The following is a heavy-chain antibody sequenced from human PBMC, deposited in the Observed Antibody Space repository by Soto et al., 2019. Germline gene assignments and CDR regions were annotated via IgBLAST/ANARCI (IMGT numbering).Heavy chain of an antibody. CDR3: ALGGDGCDFFCYYGMDV. V-gene: IGHV1-69*06. CDR2: IIPIFGTA. J-gene: IGHJ6*02. CDR1: GGTFSSYA. D-gene: IGHD6-19*01. Sequence: QVQLVQSGAEVKKPGSSVKVSCKASGGTFSSYAISWVRQAPGQGREWLGGIIPIFGTANYAQKFQGRVTITADKPTSTDYMEIRSLRSEDTAVYYCALGGDGCDFFCYYGMDVWGQGTTVTVSS.